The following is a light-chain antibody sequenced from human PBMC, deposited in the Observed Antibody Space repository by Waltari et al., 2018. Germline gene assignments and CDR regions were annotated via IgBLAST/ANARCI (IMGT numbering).Light chain of an antibody. CDR3: QNYVRLPAT. CDR2: DAS. CDR1: QRVGRS. V-gene: IGKV3-20*01. J-gene: IGKJ1*01. Sequence: DIVLTQSPDTLSLSPGERGTLSCRASQRVGRSLTWYQQKPGQAPRLLIYDASRRAPGIPDRFSGSGSGTDFSLTISRLEPEDFAVYYCQNYVRLPATFGQGTKVEIK.